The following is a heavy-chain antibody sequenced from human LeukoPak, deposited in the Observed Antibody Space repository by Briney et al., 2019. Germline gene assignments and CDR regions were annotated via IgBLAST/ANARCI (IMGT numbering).Heavy chain of an antibody. V-gene: IGHV4-34*01. CDR3: ARVDCSSTSCYEVYYYGMDV. J-gene: IGHJ6*02. Sequence: SETLSLTCAVYGGSFSGYYWSWIRQPPGKGLEWIGEINHSGSTNYNPSLKSRVAISVDTSKNQFSLKLSSVTAADTAVYYCARVDCSSTSCYEVYYYGMDVWGQGTTVTVSS. CDR2: INHSGST. CDR1: GGSFSGYY. D-gene: IGHD2-2*01.